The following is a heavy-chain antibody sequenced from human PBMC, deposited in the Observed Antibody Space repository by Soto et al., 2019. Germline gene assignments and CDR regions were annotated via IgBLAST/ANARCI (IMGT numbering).Heavy chain of an antibody. CDR1: GYTFTSYD. J-gene: IGHJ6*03. CDR3: ARGRFLEWLLGYYYMDV. D-gene: IGHD3-3*01. CDR2: MNPNSGNT. Sequence: RASVKVSCKASGYTFTSYDINWVRQATGQGLEWMGWMNPNSGNTGYAQKFQGRVTMTRNTSISTAYMELSSLRSEDTAVYYCARGRFLEWLLGYYYMDVWGKGTTVTVSS. V-gene: IGHV1-8*01.